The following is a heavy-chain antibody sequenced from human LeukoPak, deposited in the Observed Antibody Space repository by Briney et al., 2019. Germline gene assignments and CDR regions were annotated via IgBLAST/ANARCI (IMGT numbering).Heavy chain of an antibody. Sequence: SETLTLTCTVPGASISNYYCSWVRQPPGKALEWIGNIHYSGTTNYNPSLKSRVTISVDTSKSQFSLILRFVTAADTAVYYCARHHLYSVSYPDPFGYWGQGTLVTVSS. J-gene: IGHJ4*02. CDR2: IHYSGTT. CDR3: ARHHLYSVSYPDPFGY. CDR1: GASISNYY. D-gene: IGHD1-26*01. V-gene: IGHV4-59*08.